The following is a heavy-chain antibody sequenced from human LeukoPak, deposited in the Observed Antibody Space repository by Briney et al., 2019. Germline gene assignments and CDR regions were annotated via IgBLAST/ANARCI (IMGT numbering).Heavy chain of an antibody. Sequence: ASVKVSCKASGGTFSSYAISWVRQAPGQGLEWMGGIIPIFGTANYAQKFQGRVTITADESTSTAYMELSSLGSEDTAVYYCARTITMINGGFDYWGQGTLVTVSS. V-gene: IGHV1-69*13. J-gene: IGHJ4*02. CDR3: ARTITMINGGFDY. D-gene: IGHD3-22*01. CDR1: GGTFSSYA. CDR2: IIPIFGTA.